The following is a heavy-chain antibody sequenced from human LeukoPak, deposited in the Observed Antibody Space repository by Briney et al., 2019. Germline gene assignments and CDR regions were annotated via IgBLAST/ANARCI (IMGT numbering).Heavy chain of an antibody. CDR3: AKDACSTTCYWSDY. CDR1: GFTFSSYA. CDR2: ISGSGGST. Sequence: PGGSLRLSCAASGFTFSSYAMSWVRQAPGKGLEWVSVISGSGGSTYYADSVKGRFTISRDNSKNTLYLQMNSLRAEDTALYYCAKDACSTTCYWSDYGGRGTLVTVSA. V-gene: IGHV3-23*01. D-gene: IGHD2-2*01. J-gene: IGHJ4*02.